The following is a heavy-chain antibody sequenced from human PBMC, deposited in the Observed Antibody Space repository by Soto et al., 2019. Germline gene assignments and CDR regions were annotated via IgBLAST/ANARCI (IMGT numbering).Heavy chain of an antibody. Sequence: PSETLSLTCAVYGGSFSGYYWSWIRQPPGKGLEWIGEINHSGSTNYNPSLKSRVTISADTSKNQFSLKLNSVTAADTAVYYCAREIKRGPRGWFDPWGQGTLVTVSS. CDR2: INHSGST. D-gene: IGHD3-10*01. J-gene: IGHJ5*02. V-gene: IGHV4-34*01. CDR1: GGSFSGYY. CDR3: AREIKRGPRGWFDP.